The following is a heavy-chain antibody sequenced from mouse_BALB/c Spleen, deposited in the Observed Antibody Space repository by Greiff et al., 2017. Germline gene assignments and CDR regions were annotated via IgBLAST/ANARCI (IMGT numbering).Heavy chain of an antibody. CDR1: GFTFSSFG. CDR2: ISSGSSTI. Sequence: DVMLVESGGGLVQPGGSRKLSCAASGFTFSSFGMHWVRQAPEKGLEWVAYISSGSSTIYYADTVKGRFTISRDNPKNTLFLQMTSLRSEDTAMYYCARELRPYYYGMDYWGQGTSVTVSS. J-gene: IGHJ4*01. V-gene: IGHV5-17*02. CDR3: ARELRPYYYGMDY. D-gene: IGHD1-2*01.